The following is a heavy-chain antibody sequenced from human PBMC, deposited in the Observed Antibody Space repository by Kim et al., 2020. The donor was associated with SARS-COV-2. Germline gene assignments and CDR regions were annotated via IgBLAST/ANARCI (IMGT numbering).Heavy chain of an antibody. CDR2: IYYSGST. V-gene: IGHV4-59*01. CDR3: ARTEDLEGAVTFDY. CDR1: GGSISSYY. Sequence: SETLSLTCTVSGGSISSYYWSWIRQPPGKGLEWIGYIYYSGSTNYNPSLKSRVTISVDTSKNQFSLKLSSVTAADTAVYYCARTEDLEGAVTFDYWGQGTLVTVSS. D-gene: IGHD4-17*01. J-gene: IGHJ4*02.